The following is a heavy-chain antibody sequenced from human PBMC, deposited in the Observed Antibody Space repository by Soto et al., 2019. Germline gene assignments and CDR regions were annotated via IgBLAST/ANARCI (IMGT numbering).Heavy chain of an antibody. CDR1: GFSLSTSGVG. V-gene: IGHV2-5*02. Sequence: QITLKESGPTLVKPTQTLTLTCTFSGFSLSTSGVGVGWIRQPPGKALEWLALIYWDDDKRYSPSLKSRLTITKDTSKNQVVLTMTNMDPVDTATYYCARPGDSSSWYTVENAFDIWGQGTMVTVSS. J-gene: IGHJ3*02. CDR2: IYWDDDK. CDR3: ARPGDSSSWYTVENAFDI. D-gene: IGHD6-13*01.